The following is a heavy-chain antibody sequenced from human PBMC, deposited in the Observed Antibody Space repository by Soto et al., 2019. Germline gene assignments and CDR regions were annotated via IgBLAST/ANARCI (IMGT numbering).Heavy chain of an antibody. J-gene: IGHJ6*02. CDR3: AKDLYRGEVGAINYFHYGSDV. Sequence: QVQLVESGGGVVQPGRSLRLSCAASGFTFSTYGMHWVRQAPGKGLEWVALILYDGSKKYFADSVKGRFTISRDNSKNTLYLQMNRLRAEDTALYYCAKDLYRGEVGAINYFHYGSDVWGQGTTVTVSS. CDR1: GFTFSTYG. CDR2: ILYDGSKK. V-gene: IGHV3-30*18. D-gene: IGHD1-26*01.